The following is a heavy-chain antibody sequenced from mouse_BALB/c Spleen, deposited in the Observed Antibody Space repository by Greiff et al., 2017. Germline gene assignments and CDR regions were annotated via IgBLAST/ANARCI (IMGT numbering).Heavy chain of an antibody. CDR1: GFTFSSFG. CDR3: ARALLNYYGSSPLDY. Sequence: DVQLVESGGGLVQPGGSRKLSCAASGFTFSSFGMHWVRQAPEKGLEWVAYISSGSSTIYYADTVKGRFTISRDNPKNTLFLQMTSLRSEDTAMYYCARALLNYYGSSPLDYWGQGTTLTVSS. J-gene: IGHJ2*01. D-gene: IGHD1-1*01. CDR2: ISSGSSTI. V-gene: IGHV5-17*02.